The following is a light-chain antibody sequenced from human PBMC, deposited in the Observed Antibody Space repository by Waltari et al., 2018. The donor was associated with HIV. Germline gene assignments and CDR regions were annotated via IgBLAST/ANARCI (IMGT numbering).Light chain of an antibody. CDR2: GAV. J-gene: IGKJ1*01. CDR1: QSVSSN. V-gene: IGKV3-15*01. CDR3: QEYNSWPSWA. Sequence: VFTQSPVTLSLSPGERATLSCRASQSVSSNFAWYQQKPGQAPRVLIYGAVTRATGVPARFSGGRSGTEFTLTISGLQSEDFAVYYCQEYNSWPSWAFGQGTKVEVK.